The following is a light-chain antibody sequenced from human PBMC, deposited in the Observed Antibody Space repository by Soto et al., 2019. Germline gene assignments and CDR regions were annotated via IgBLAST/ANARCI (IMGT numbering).Light chain of an antibody. Sequence: IPMTHSQSDVSPSVLSRFTITCTSSQGISNYLAWCQQKPGKVPKRLIYIASTLQSGVPSRFSGSGSGTEFNITISSLQPEDFATYYCLQHYNYPRTFGQGTKVDI. CDR1: QGISNY. J-gene: IGKJ1*01. CDR3: LQHYNYPRT. V-gene: IGKV1-17*03. CDR2: IAS.